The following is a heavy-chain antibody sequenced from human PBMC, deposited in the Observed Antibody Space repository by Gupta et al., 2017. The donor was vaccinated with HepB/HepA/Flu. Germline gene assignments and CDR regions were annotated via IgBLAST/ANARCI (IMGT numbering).Heavy chain of an antibody. CDR3: AKADIVVVPAAIRDNHIDY. CDR1: GFTFSSYA. CDR2: IRGSGGNT. J-gene: IGHJ4*02. V-gene: IGHV3-23*01. D-gene: IGHD2-2*01. Sequence: EVQVLESGGDLVQPGGSLGLSCAASGFTFSSYAMSWVRQAPGKGLGWVSAIRGSGGNTYYADSVRGRFTIARDNSKNTLALQMNSLRAEETAVYYGAKADIVVVPAAIRDNHIDYWGQGTLVTVSS.